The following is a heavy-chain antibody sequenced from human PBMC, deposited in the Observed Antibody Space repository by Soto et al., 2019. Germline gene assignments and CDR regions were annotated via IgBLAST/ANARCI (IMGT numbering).Heavy chain of an antibody. D-gene: IGHD2-2*01. Sequence: HPGGSLRLSCAASGFTFSSYGMHWVRQAPGKGLEWVAVISYDGSNKYYADSVKGRFTISRDNSKNTLYLQMNSLRAEDTAVYYCAKDRVQLPPAAFDYWGQGTLVTVSS. CDR3: AKDRVQLPPAAFDY. CDR2: ISYDGSNK. CDR1: GFTFSSYG. J-gene: IGHJ4*02. V-gene: IGHV3-30*18.